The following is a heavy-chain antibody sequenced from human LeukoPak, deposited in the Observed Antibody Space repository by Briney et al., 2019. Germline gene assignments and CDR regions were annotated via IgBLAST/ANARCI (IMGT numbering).Heavy chain of an antibody. J-gene: IGHJ5*02. CDR3: ARDPRYYDSSGLMS. CDR2: IYYSGSI. D-gene: IGHD3-22*01. V-gene: IGHV4-31*03. CDR1: GGSISSGGYY. Sequence: PSQTLSLTCTVSGGSISSGGYYWSWIRQHPGKGLEWIGYIYYSGSIYYNPSLKSRVTISVDTSKNQFSLKLSSVTAADTAVYYCARDPRYYDSSGLMSWGQGTLVTVSS.